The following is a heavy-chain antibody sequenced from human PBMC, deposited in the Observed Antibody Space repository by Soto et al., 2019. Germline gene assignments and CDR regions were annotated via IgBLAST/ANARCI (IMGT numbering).Heavy chain of an antibody. Sequence: PGGSLRLSCAASGFTFTRYSMNWVRQAPGRGLEWVSSISSTTNYIYYADSMKGRFTVSRDNAKNSVYLEMNSLSAEDTAVYYCARESEDLTSNFDYWGQGTLVTVSS. CDR1: GFTFTRYS. CDR2: ISSTTNYI. J-gene: IGHJ4*02. V-gene: IGHV3-21*01. CDR3: ARESEDLTSNFDY.